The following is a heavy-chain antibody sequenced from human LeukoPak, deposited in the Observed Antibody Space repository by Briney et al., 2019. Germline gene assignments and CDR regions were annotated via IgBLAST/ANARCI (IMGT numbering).Heavy chain of an antibody. CDR1: GYTFTSYG. CDR2: ISAYNGNT. V-gene: IGHV1-18*01. CDR3: ARDREGGHDWLYDAFDI. J-gene: IGHJ3*02. D-gene: IGHD5-12*01. Sequence: RASVKVSRKASGYTFTSYGISWVRQAPGQGLEWMGWISAYNGNTNYAQKLQGRVTMTTDTSTSTAYMELRSLRSDDTAVYYCARDREGGHDWLYDAFDIWGQGTMVTVSS.